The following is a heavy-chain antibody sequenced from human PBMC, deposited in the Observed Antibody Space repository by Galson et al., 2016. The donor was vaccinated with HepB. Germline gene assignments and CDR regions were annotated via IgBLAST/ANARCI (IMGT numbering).Heavy chain of an antibody. D-gene: IGHD4-17*01. V-gene: IGHV1-69*13. CDR3: ASPFYGDYTYYYGMDV. J-gene: IGHJ6*02. CDR2: IIPIFGTT. CDR1: GGTFSNYA. Sequence: SVKVSCKASGGTFSNYAFSWVRQAPGQGLEWMGGIIPIFGTTNYAQRFQGRVTISADESTSTVYMDLNSLRSEDTAVYYCASPFYGDYTYYYGMDVWGQGTTVTVSS.